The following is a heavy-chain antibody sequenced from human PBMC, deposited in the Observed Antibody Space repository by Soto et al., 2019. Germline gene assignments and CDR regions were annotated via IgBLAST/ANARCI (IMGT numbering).Heavy chain of an antibody. CDR1: GGTFSSYA. Sequence: SVKVSCKASGGTFSSYAISWVRQAPGQGLEWMGGIIPIFGTANYAQKFQGRVTITADESTSTAYMELSSLRSEDTAVYYCARKGRVWDIWNRLGWFDPWGQGTLVTVS. V-gene: IGHV1-69*13. D-gene: IGHD1-20*01. CDR3: ARKGRVWDIWNRLGWFDP. J-gene: IGHJ5*02. CDR2: IIPIFGTA.